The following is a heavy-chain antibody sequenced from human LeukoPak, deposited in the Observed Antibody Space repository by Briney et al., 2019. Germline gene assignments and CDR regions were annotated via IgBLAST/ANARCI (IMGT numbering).Heavy chain of an antibody. J-gene: IGHJ6*03. V-gene: IGHV4-59*01. CDR1: GGSIRNYY. CDR2: IFSSGST. CDR3: ARETSQKGAHYMDV. D-gene: IGHD3-16*01. Sequence: SETLSLTCTVSGGSIRNYYWNWIRQSPGKGLEWIGNIFSSGSTNYNPSLKSRVSISVDTSRNQFSLNLNSVTAADTAVYYCARETSQKGAHYMDVWGKGTTVTISS.